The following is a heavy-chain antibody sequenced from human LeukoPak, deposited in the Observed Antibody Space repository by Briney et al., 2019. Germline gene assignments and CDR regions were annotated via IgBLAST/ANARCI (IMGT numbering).Heavy chain of an antibody. CDR2: ISIYNGNT. J-gene: IGHJ4*02. Sequence: ASVKVSCKASGYTFTSYAISWVRQAPGQGLEWMGWISIYNGNTNYAQKLQGRVTMTTDTSTSTAYMELRSLRSDDTAVYYCARAPPYDYVWGSYRTYFDYWGQGTLVTVSS. D-gene: IGHD3-16*02. V-gene: IGHV1-18*01. CDR3: ARAPPYDYVWGSYRTYFDY. CDR1: GYTFTSYA.